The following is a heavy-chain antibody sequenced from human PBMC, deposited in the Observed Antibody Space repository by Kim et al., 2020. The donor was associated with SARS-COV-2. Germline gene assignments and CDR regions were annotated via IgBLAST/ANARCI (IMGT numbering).Heavy chain of an antibody. CDR3: ARDGEQFLEWLKNWLAF. D-gene: IGHD3-3*01. Sequence: ASVKVSCKASGFILCDYYIHWVRQAPGQGLEWMGIMNPASGSTNYAEEFHARVTMTRDTSTSTVYMELSSLRSEDTAVYYCARDGEQFLEWLKNWLAFWG. CDR2: MNPASGST. J-gene: IGHJ5*01. CDR1: GFILCDYY. V-gene: IGHV1-46*01.